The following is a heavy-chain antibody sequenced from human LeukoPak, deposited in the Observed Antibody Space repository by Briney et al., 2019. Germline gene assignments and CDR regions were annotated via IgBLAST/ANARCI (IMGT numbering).Heavy chain of an antibody. V-gene: IGHV3-74*01. CDR3: TTVFDF. Sequence: GGSLRLSCAASGFTFSSYWMHWVRQAPGKGLEWVSRMDHDGSGTSYADSVKGRFIISRDNAKNTVYLQMNSLRADDMAVYYCTTVFDFWGQGTLVTVSS. J-gene: IGHJ4*02. CDR1: GFTFSSYW. CDR2: MDHDGSGT.